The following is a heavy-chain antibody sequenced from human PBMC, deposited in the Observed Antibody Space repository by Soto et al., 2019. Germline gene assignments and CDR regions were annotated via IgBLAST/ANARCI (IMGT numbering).Heavy chain of an antibody. D-gene: IGHD3-3*01. V-gene: IGHV4-4*02. J-gene: IGHJ3*02. CDR1: GGSISSSNW. CDR3: ARADVHYDFWSGPQNDDAFDI. CDR2: IYHSGST. Sequence: SETLSLTCAVSGGSISSSNWWSWVRQPPGKGLEWIGRIYHSGSTNYNPSLKSRVTISVDKSKNQFSLKLSSVTAADTAVYYCARADVHYDFWSGPQNDDAFDIWGQGTMVTVSS.